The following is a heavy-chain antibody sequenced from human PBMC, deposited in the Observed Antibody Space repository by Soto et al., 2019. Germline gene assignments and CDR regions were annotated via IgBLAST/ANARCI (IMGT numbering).Heavy chain of an antibody. V-gene: IGHV4-34*01. Sequence: SETLSLTCAVYGGSFSGYYWSWIRQPPGKGLEWIGEINHSGSTNYNPSLKSRVTISVDTAKNQFSLKLSPVTAADTAVYYCARGPTVTTFDYWGQGTLVTVSS. CDR2: INHSGST. D-gene: IGHD4-17*01. J-gene: IGHJ4*02. CDR1: GGSFSGYY. CDR3: ARGPTVTTFDY.